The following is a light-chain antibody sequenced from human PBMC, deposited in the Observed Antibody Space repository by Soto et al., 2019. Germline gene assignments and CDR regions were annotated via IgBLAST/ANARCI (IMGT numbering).Light chain of an antibody. CDR2: GAS. V-gene: IGKV3D-15*01. J-gene: IGKJ1*01. Sequence: EIVMTQSPATLSVSPGERATLSCRASQSVSSNLAWYQQKPGQAPRLLIYGASTRATGIPDRFSGSGSGREFALTISSLQSEDVAVYYCQQYNNWPTWTFGQRTKVEIK. CDR3: QQYNNWPTWT. CDR1: QSVSSN.